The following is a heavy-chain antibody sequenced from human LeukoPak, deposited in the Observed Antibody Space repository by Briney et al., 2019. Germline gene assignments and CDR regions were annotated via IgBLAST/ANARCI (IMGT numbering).Heavy chain of an antibody. D-gene: IGHD6-13*01. V-gene: IGHV3-7*01. CDR3: GRWGAVAGLDL. CDR1: GFSYSGHW. J-gene: IGHJ5*02. CDR2: IEPAGSAT. Sequence: GGSLRLSCIVSGFSYSGHWMGWVRQPPGEGLEWVANIEPAGSATYYADSVKGRFTISRDNAKSSLSLQMSSLRVEDTAIYYCGRWGAVAGLDLWGQGTLVTVSS.